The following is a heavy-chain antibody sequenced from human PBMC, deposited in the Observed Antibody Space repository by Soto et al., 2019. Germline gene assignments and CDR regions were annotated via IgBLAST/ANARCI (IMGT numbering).Heavy chain of an antibody. Sequence: QIQLLQSGAEVKKPGASVKVTCKASGYTFRNFGISWVRQAPGQWLEWMGWISAYNANAKYAQKFQGRLTMTADTSTSIAYMELRSLRSDDTAVYYCARDNSSFDYWGQGTLVTVSS. CDR3: ARDNSSFDY. V-gene: IGHV1-18*01. D-gene: IGHD2-15*01. CDR1: GYTFRNFG. CDR2: ISAYNANA. J-gene: IGHJ4*02.